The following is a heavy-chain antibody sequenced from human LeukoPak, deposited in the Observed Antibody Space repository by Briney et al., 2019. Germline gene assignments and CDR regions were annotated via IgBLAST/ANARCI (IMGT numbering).Heavy chain of an antibody. CDR2: IIPILGIT. V-gene: IGHV1-69*04. D-gene: IGHD3-3*01. J-gene: IGHJ3*02. Sequence: SVKVSCKASGVTFSSYAISWVRQAPGQGLEWMGRIIPILGITNYAQKFKGRVTITADKSTSTAYMELSSLRSEDTAVYYCARGLRMYYDFWSGYSDDAFDIWGQGTMVTVSS. CDR1: GVTFSSYA. CDR3: ARGLRMYYDFWSGYSDDAFDI.